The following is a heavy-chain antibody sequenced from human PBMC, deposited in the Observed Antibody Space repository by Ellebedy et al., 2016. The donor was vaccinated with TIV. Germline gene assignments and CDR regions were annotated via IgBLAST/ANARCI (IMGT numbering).Heavy chain of an antibody. CDR2: ISWDGGST. CDR1: GFTFDDYT. J-gene: IGHJ6*02. V-gene: IGHV3-43*01. D-gene: IGHD3-9*01. CDR3: AKDMLGGYDILTGYPTPYYGMDV. Sequence: GGSLRLXXAASGFTFDDYTMHWVRQAPGKGLEWVSLISWDGGSTYYADSVKGRFTISRDNSKNSLYLQMNSLRTEDTALYYCAKDMLGGYDILTGYPTPYYGMDVWGQGTTVTVSS.